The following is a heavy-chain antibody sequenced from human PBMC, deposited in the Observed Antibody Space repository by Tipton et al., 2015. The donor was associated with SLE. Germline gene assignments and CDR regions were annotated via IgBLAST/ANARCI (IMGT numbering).Heavy chain of an antibody. J-gene: IGHJ4*02. V-gene: IGHV4-59*11. CDR1: GGSISSHY. Sequence: TLSLTCTVSGGSISSHYWSWIRQPPGKGLEWIGYIYYSGSTNYNPSLKSRVTISVDTSKNQFSLKLSSVTAADTAVYYCARAVQGVNYWGQGTLVTVSS. CDR2: IYYSGST. CDR3: ARAVQGVNY. D-gene: IGHD3-10*01.